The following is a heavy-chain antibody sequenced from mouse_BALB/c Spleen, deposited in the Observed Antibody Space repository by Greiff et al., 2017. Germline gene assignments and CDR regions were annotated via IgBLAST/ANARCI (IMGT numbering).Heavy chain of an antibody. J-gene: IGHJ1*01. Sequence: EVHLVESGGGLVQPGGSLKLSCAASGFTFSSYGMSWVRQTPDKRLELVATINSNGGSTYYPDSVKGRFTISRDNAKNTLYLQMSSLKSEDTAMYYCAAYDGYYGGYFDVWGAGTTVTVSS. CDR3: AAYDGYYGGYFDV. D-gene: IGHD2-3*01. CDR1: GFTFSSYG. CDR2: INSNGGST. V-gene: IGHV5-6-3*01.